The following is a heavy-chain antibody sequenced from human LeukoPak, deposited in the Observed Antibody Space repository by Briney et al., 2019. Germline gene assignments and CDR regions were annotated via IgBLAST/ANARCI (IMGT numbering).Heavy chain of an antibody. V-gene: IGHV3-48*03. CDR2: ISSGGYI. J-gene: IGHJ4*02. CDR1: GFTVSSFD. Sequence: GGSLRLSCAASGFTVSSFDMNWVRQAPGKGPQWVSSISSGGYIHYADSVKGRFTISRDNAKNSLYLQMNNLRAEDTAVYYCARRFDSWGQGTLVTVSS. CDR3: ARRFDS.